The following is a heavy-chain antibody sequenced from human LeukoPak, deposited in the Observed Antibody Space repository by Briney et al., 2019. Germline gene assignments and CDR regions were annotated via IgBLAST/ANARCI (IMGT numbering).Heavy chain of an antibody. CDR2: ISYDGSNR. J-gene: IGHJ3*02. D-gene: IGHD1-1*01. CDR1: GFTFSNYV. V-gene: IGHV3-30*04. CDR3: ARGGDWNDIYVAFDI. Sequence: GGSLRLSCAASGFTFSNYVMHWVRQAPGKGLEGVAVISYDGSNRYYADSVKGRFTISRDNSKNTLNLEMNSLRAEDTAVYYCARGGDWNDIYVAFDIWGQGTKVIVFS.